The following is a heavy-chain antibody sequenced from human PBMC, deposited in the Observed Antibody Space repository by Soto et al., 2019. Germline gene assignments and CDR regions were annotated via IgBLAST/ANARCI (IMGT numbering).Heavy chain of an antibody. V-gene: IGHV3-33*01. J-gene: IGHJ4*02. D-gene: IGHD3-10*02. CDR3: ARDRNEQGDYVIDY. CDR1: GFSFSTSA. Sequence: QGQLVESGGGVAQPGRSLRLSCAASGFSFSTSAMHWFRQAPGKGPEWVAVLWSDGINEYYADSVKGRFIVSRDNSKNALYLQMSSLRAEDTAMYCCARDRNEQGDYVIDYWGQGTLVTVSS. CDR2: LWSDGINE.